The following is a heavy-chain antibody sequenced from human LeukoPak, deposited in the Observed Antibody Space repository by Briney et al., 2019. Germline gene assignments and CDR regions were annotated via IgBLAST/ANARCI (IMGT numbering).Heavy chain of an antibody. CDR2: ISYDGSNK. CDR3: ARVFLERLTSGYFDS. V-gene: IGHV3-30-3*01. D-gene: IGHD3-3*01. Sequence: GGSLRLSCAASGFTFSSYAMHWVRQAPGKGLEWVAVISYDGSNKYYADSVKGRFTISRDNPKNTLYLQMNSLSDDDTAVYYCARVFLERLTSGYFDSWGQGTLVTVSP. J-gene: IGHJ4*02. CDR1: GFTFSSYA.